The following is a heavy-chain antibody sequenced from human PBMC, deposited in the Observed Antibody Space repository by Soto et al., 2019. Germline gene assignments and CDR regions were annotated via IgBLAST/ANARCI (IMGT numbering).Heavy chain of an antibody. CDR3: AREVNYDDSSCYPSNGTSRLHYFDY. V-gene: IGHV1-18*03. Sequence: QIQLVQSGTEVKKPGDSVKVSCTNYAYTFTNYGISWVRQAARQGLERMGRISPFGGNTNYAQNLQGRVTMTTHTSSSSADMEVMSLGSDAMAVYFCAREVNYDDSSCYPSNGTSRLHYFDYWGQGTLVTVSS. J-gene: IGHJ4*02. D-gene: IGHD3-22*01. CDR1: AYTFTNYG. CDR2: ISPFGGNT.